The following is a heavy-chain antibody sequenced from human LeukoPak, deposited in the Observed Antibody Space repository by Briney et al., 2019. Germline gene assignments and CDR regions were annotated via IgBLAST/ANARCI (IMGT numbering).Heavy chain of an antibody. J-gene: IGHJ6*03. D-gene: IGHD2-2*02. CDR1: GYSFTSYW. CDR2: IYPGDSDT. Sequence: GESLKISCKGSGYSFTSYWIGWVRQMPGKGLEWMGIIYPGDSDTRYSPSFQGQVTISADKSISTAYLQWSSLKASDTAMYYCARHVTGYYSSTSCYNYYYYMDVWGKGTTVTVSS. CDR3: ARHVTGYYSSTSCYNYYYYMDV. V-gene: IGHV5-51*01.